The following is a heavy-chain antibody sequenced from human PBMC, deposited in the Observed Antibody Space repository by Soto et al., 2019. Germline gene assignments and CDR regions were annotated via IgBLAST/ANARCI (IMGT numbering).Heavy chain of an antibody. V-gene: IGHV3-21*01. CDR1: GFTFSSYS. CDR3: ARDPQYYYDSSGYYPGTFDI. J-gene: IGHJ3*02. Sequence: GGSLRLSCAASGFTFSSYSMDWVRQAPGKGLEWVSSISSSSSYIYYADSVKGRFTISRDNAKNSLYLQMNSLRAEDTAVYYCARDPQYYYDSSGYYPGTFDIWGQGTMVTVSS. CDR2: ISSSSSYI. D-gene: IGHD3-22*01.